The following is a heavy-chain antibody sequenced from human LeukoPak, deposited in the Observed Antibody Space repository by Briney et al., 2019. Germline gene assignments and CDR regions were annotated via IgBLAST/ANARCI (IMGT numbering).Heavy chain of an antibody. CDR2: TYSGGST. D-gene: IGHD2-2*01. J-gene: IGHJ6*03. CDR1: GFTVSSNY. CDR3: ARLRYCSSTSCRRSYYYMDV. Sequence: PGGSLRLSCAASGFTVSSNYMNWVRQAPGKGLEWVSVTYSGGSTYYADSVKGRFTISRDNSKNTLYLQMNSLRAEDTAVYYCARLRYCSSTSCRRSYYYMDVWGKGTTVTVSS. V-gene: IGHV3-53*01.